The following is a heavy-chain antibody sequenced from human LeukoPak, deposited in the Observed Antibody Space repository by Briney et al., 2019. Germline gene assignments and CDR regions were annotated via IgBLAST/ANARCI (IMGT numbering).Heavy chain of an antibody. CDR1: GYTFTSYD. D-gene: IGHD3-22*01. CDR3: ARRLPNYYDSSGYYEGHDY. V-gene: IGHV1-8*03. J-gene: IGHJ4*02. CDR2: MNPNSGNT. Sequence: ASVTVSCKASGYTFTSYDINWVRQATGQGLEWMGWMNPNSGNTGYAQKFQGRVTITRNTSISTAYMELRSLRSDDTAVYYCARRLPNYYDSSGYYEGHDYWGQGTLVTVSS.